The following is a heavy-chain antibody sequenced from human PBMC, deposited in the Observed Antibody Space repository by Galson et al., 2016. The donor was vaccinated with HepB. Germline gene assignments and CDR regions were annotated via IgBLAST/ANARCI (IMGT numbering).Heavy chain of an antibody. CDR1: SGSLTTYY. J-gene: IGHJ4*02. CDR2: ISHSGIT. D-gene: IGHD3-16*01. Sequence: SETLSLTCAVYSGSLTTYYFHWFRQPPGKGLAWIGEISHSGITKYNPSLRSRVAVSEDVSKSQFSLRLSSVTAADTAVYYCAVWDTSLAHDYWGQGTLVTVSS. V-gene: IGHV4-34*01. CDR3: AVWDTSLAHDY.